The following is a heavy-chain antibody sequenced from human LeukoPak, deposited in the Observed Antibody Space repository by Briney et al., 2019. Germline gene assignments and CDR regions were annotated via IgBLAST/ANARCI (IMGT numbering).Heavy chain of an antibody. V-gene: IGHV3-43D*03. D-gene: IGHD1-7*01. CDR1: GFTFDDYA. Sequence: GGSLRLSCAASGFTFDDYAMHWVRQAPGQGLEWGSLISWDGGSTYYADSVKGRFTISRDNSKNSLYLQMNSLRAEDTALYYCAKDNSWSYRMGASWYMDVWGKGTTVTVSS. CDR2: ISWDGGST. J-gene: IGHJ6*03. CDR3: AKDNSWSYRMGASWYMDV.